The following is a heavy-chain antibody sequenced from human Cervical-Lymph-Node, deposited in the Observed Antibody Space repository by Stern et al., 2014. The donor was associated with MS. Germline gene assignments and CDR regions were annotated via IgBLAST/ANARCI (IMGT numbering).Heavy chain of an antibody. CDR2: IYYSGST. CDR1: GGSISSSSYY. J-gene: IGHJ4*02. Sequence: VQLVQSGPGLVKPSETLSLTCTVSGGSISSSSYYWGWIRQPPGKGLEWIGSIYYSGSTYYNPSLKSRVTISVDTSQNQFSLKRSSVTAADTAVYYCARSESREMALWGQGTLVTVSS. D-gene: IGHD5-24*01. V-gene: IGHV4-39*01. CDR3: ARSESREMAL.